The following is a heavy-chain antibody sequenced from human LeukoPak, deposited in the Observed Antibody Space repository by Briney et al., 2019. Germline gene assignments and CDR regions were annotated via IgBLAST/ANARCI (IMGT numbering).Heavy chain of an antibody. CDR1: GFTFSSYA. D-gene: IGHD3-10*01. J-gene: IGHJ4*02. V-gene: IGHV3-30*07. Sequence: PGGSLRLSCAASGFTFSSYAMHWVRQAPGKGLEWVAVISYDGSNKYYADSVKGRFTISRDNSKNTLYLQINSLRAEDTAVYYCARVLWSQPFDYWGQGTLVTVSS. CDR2: ISYDGSNK. CDR3: ARVLWSQPFDY.